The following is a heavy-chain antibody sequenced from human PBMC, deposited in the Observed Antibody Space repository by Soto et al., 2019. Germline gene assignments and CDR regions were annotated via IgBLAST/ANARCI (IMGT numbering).Heavy chain of an antibody. V-gene: IGHV4-34*01. CDR2: INQSGST. CDR3: ASWVYYYDSSGYQDY. D-gene: IGHD3-22*01. J-gene: IGHJ4*02. Sequence: WLWCRQPPGKGLEWIGEINQSGSTNYNPSLKSRVTISVDTSKNQFSLKLSSVTAADTAVYYCASWVYYYDSSGYQDYWGQ.